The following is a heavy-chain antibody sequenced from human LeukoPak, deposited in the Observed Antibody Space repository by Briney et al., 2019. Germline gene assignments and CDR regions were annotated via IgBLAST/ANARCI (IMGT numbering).Heavy chain of an antibody. D-gene: IGHD1-1*01. J-gene: IGHJ6*03. V-gene: IGHV3-30*02. CDR2: IRYDETKE. CDR1: GFTFTNYG. Sequence: PGGSLRLSCATSGFTFTNYGMHWVRQAPGKGLEWVAFIRYDETKEFYADSVKGRFTVSRDNSKSTLYLQMNSLIPEDTGVYCCXXAAVATGYHYTYYMDVWGKGTTVTIS. CDR3: XXAAVATGYHYTYYMDV.